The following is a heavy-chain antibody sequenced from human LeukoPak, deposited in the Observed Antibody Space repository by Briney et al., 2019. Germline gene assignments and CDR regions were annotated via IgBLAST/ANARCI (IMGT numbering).Heavy chain of an antibody. J-gene: IGHJ4*02. CDR3: ARGKWELGN. V-gene: IGHV4-39*07. CDR2: IYDSGST. CDR1: GGSIRSSYYY. D-gene: IGHD1-26*01. Sequence: SSETLSLTCTVSGGSIRSSYYYWGWIRQPPGKGLEWIGSIYDSGSTNYNPSLKSRVTISVDTSKNQFSLKLSSVTAADTAVYYCARGKWELGNWGQGTLVTVSS.